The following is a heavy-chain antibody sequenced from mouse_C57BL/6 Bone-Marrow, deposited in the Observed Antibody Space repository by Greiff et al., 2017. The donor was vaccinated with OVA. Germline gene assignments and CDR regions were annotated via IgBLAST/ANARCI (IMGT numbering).Heavy chain of an antibody. D-gene: IGHD1-1*01. J-gene: IGHJ3*01. CDR3: ANYYGSSYVWFAY. V-gene: IGHV1-64*01. Sequence: VQLQQPGAELVKPGASVKLSCKASGYTFTSYWMHWVKQRPGQGLEWIGMIHPNSGSTNYNEKFKSKATLTVDKSSSTAYMQLSSLTSKDSAVYYCANYYGSSYVWFAYWGQGTLVTVSA. CDR2: IHPNSGST. CDR1: GYTFTSYW.